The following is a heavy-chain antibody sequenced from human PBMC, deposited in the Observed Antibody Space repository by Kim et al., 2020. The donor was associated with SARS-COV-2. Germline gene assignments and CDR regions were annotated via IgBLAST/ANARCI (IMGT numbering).Heavy chain of an antibody. Sequence: ASVKVSCKASGYTFTSYAMNWVRQAPGQELEWMGWINTNTGNPTYAQGFTGRFVFSLDTSVSTAYLQISSLKAEDTAVYYCARASGTIFGVVIISYYYYMDVWGEGATGTVSS. V-gene: IGHV7-4-1*02. CDR2: INTNTGNP. D-gene: IGHD3-3*01. J-gene: IGHJ6*03. CDR3: ARASGTIFGVVIISYYYYMDV. CDR1: GYTFTSYA.